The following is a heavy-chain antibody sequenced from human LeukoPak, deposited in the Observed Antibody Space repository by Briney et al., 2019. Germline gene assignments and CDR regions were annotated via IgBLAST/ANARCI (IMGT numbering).Heavy chain of an antibody. J-gene: IGHJ4*02. Sequence: PGGSLRLSCAASGFTFSSYGMSWVRQAPGKGLEWVSAISGSGGSTYYADSVKGRFTISRDNSKNTLYLQMNSLRAEDTAVYYCAKAMSHSYGYLGYWGQGTLVTVSS. V-gene: IGHV3-23*01. CDR2: ISGSGGST. CDR3: AKAMSHSYGYLGY. CDR1: GFTFSSYG. D-gene: IGHD5-18*01.